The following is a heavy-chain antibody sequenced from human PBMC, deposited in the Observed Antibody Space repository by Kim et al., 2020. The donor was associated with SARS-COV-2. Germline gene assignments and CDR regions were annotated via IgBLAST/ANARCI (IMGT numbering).Heavy chain of an antibody. J-gene: IGHJ4*02. D-gene: IGHD6-19*01. V-gene: IGHV3-30*18. CDR3: AKERSSGWINKPVFDY. CDR2: ISYDGSNK. Sequence: GGSLRLSCAASGFTFSSYGMHWVRQAPGKGLEWVAVISYDGSNKYYADSVKGRFTISRDNSKNTLYLQMNSLRAEDTAVYYCAKERSSGWINKPVFDYWGQGTLVTVSS. CDR1: GFTFSSYG.